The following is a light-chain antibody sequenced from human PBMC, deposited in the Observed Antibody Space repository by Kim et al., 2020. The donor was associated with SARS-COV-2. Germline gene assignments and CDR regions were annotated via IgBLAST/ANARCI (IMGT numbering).Light chain of an antibody. CDR2: SND. V-gene: IGLV1-40*01. J-gene: IGLJ3*02. Sequence: QRVNISCYGTGSNIGSGYVVHWYHQLPGAAPKVVIYSNDKRPSGVPDRFSGSQSGPSASLAITGLQPDDEGYYYCQSYDSNLRGAVFGGGTRLTVL. CDR1: GSNIGSGYV. CDR3: QSYDSNLRGAV.